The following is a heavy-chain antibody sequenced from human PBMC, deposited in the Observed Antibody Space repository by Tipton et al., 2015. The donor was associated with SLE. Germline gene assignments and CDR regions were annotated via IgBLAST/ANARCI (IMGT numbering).Heavy chain of an antibody. CDR1: GYSISSGDF. J-gene: IGHJ6*02. CDR2: IRRSGST. Sequence: TLSLTCAVSGYSISSGDFWGWVRQSPGKGLEWIGNIRRSGSTYYNPSLKSRLTISVDTSKNKFSLRLSSVTAADTALYYCARLGSGTNGGYYYYAMDVWGQGTTVTVSS. CDR3: ARLGSGTNGGYYYYAMDV. D-gene: IGHD2-8*01. V-gene: IGHV4-38-2*01.